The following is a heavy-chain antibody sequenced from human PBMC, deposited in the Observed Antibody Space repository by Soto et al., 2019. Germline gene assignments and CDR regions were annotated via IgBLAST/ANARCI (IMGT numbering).Heavy chain of an antibody. D-gene: IGHD6-13*01. CDR3: ARALRVAAAGITVLDY. J-gene: IGHJ4*02. CDR2: IWYDGSNK. CDR1: GFTFSSYG. V-gene: IGHV3-33*01. Sequence: GGSLRLSCAASGFTFSSYGMHWVRQAPGKGLEWVAVIWYDGSNKYHADSVKGRFTISRDNSRDTLYLQMNSLRAEDTAVYYCARALRVAAAGITVLDYWGQGTLVTVSS.